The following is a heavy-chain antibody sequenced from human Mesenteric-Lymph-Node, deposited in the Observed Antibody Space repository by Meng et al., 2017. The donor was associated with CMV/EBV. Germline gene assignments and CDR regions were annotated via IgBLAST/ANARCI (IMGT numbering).Heavy chain of an antibody. CDR2: IRDDGRYK. V-gene: IGHV3-30*02. J-gene: IGHJ4*02. CDR3: ARDYYGSGIGGNYFDY. D-gene: IGHD3-10*01. Sequence: GESLKISCVASRFIFRNFGMHWVRQAPGKGLEWVAFIRDDGRYKDYADSMKDQFTISRDNSKNTLYLQMNSLRAEDAAVYYCARDYYGSGIGGNYFDYWGQGTLVTVSS. CDR1: RFIFRNFG.